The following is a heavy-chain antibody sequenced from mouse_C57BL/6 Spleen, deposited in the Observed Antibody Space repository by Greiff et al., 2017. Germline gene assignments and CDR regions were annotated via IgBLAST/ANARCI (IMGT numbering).Heavy chain of an antibody. Sequence: LVEPGASVKIPCKASGYSFTSYYIHWVKQRPGQGLEWIGRIYPGSGNTKYNEKFKGKATLTADTSSSTAYMQLSSLTSEDSAVYYCARVYGSSPYFAMDYWGQGTSGTVSS. V-gene: IGHV1-66*01. CDR1: GYSFTSYY. CDR2: IYPGSGNT. D-gene: IGHD1-1*01. CDR3: ARVYGSSPYFAMDY. J-gene: IGHJ4*01.